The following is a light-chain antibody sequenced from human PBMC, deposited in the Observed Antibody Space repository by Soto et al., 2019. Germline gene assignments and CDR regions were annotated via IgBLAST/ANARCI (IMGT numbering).Light chain of an antibody. V-gene: IGKV3-20*01. J-gene: IGKJ1*01. CDR2: DAS. CDR3: QQSGNS. Sequence: EFVLTQSPGTLSLSPGERATLSCRASQTVRNNYLAWYQQKPGQAPRLLIYDASSRATGIPDRFSGSGSGTEFTLTISRLETEDFAVYYCQQSGNSFGQGTKVDIK. CDR1: QTVRNNY.